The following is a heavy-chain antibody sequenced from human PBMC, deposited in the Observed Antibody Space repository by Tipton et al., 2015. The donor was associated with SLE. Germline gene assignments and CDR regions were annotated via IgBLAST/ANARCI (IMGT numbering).Heavy chain of an antibody. D-gene: IGHD6-13*01. J-gene: IGHJ4*02. CDR2: ISHTGST. Sequence: GLVKPSETLSLTCTVSGGPISSGPYVWSWIRQPPGKGLEWIGEISHTGSTNFNPSLKSRVAISADTSKRQFSLKLSSVTAADTAVYYCATRGSSSWYFFDYWGQGTLVTVSS. V-gene: IGHV4-39*07. CDR3: ATRGSSSWYFFDY. CDR1: GGPISSGPYV.